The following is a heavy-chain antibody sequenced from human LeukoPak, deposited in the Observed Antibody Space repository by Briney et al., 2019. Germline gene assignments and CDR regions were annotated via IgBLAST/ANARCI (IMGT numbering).Heavy chain of an antibody. CDR2: IIPTTSYI. J-gene: IGHJ4*02. V-gene: IGHV3-21*01. CDR1: GLAFSSSS. CDR3: ARLRRTSDSSGYYYYYDY. Sequence: GGSLRLSCAAAGLAFSSSSFNWIRQAPGKGLEWVSSIIPTTSYIYYADSVRGRFTISRENAKNSLYLQMNSLRAEDTAVYYCARLRRTSDSSGYYYYYDYWGQGTLVTVSS. D-gene: IGHD3-22*01.